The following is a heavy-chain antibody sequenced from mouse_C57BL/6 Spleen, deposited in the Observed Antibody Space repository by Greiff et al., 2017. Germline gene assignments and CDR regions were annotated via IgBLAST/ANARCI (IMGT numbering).Heavy chain of an antibody. D-gene: IGHD2-4*01. Sequence: EVQLQQSGPELVKPGASVKMSCKASGYTFTDYNMHWVKQSHGKSLEWIGYINPNNGGTSYNQKFKGKATLPVNKSSRPAYMELRSLTSVDSAVYDCARSAIDYDYDGYFDVWGTGTTVTVSS. V-gene: IGHV1-22*01. CDR1: GYTFTDYN. CDR3: ARSAIDYDYDGYFDV. CDR2: INPNNGGT. J-gene: IGHJ1*03.